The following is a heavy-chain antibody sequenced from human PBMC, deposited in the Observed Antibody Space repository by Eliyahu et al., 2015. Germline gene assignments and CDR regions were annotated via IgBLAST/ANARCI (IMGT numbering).Heavy chain of an antibody. CDR1: GFXFSXYS. CDR3: ARAPYYDSSAYYYGR. Sequence: EVQLVESGGGLVXPGGSLXLSCXXSGFXFSXYSMSWVRQAPGKGLEWVSSISSGGSYIYYADSVKGRFTISRDNAKNSLYLQMDSLRAEDTAVYYCARAPYYDSSAYYYGRWGQGTLVTVSS. V-gene: IGHV3-21*01. D-gene: IGHD3-22*01. CDR2: ISSGGSYI. J-gene: IGHJ4*02.